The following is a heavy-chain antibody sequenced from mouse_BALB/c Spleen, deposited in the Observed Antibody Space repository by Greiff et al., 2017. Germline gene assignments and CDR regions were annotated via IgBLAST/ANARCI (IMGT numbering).Heavy chain of an antibody. J-gene: IGHJ1*01. CDR2: IWWNDNK. CDR1: GFSLSTYGIG. V-gene: IGHV8-11*01. Sequence: KESGPGILQPSQTLSLTCSFSGFSLSTYGIGVGWIRQPSGKGLEWLAHIWWNDNKYYNTALKSRLTISKDTSNNQVFLKIASVDTADTATYYCARIAFYYSYWYFDVWGAGTTVTVSS. CDR3: ARIAFYYSYWYFDV. D-gene: IGHD1-1*01.